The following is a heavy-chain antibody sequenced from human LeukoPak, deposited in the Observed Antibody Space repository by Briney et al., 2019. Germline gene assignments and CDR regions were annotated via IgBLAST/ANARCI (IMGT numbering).Heavy chain of an antibody. CDR2: IKDDGSVK. Sequence: GGSLRLSCTASGFSFSSFWMSWVRQAPGKGLEWVANIKDDGSVKNHVDSLKGRFSISRDNARNSLYLQISSLRAEDTAVYYCARGRYNLDAFDIWGQGTMVTVSS. J-gene: IGHJ3*02. V-gene: IGHV3-7*03. CDR1: GFSFSSFW. CDR3: ARGRYNLDAFDI. D-gene: IGHD1-1*01.